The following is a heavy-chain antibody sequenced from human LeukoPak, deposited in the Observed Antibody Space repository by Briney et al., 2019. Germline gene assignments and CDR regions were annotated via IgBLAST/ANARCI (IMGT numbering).Heavy chain of an antibody. CDR2: ISSSSSYI. D-gene: IGHD2-15*01. CDR1: GFTFSSYS. V-gene: IGHV3-21*01. J-gene: IGHJ4*02. CDR3: AGGSCPDY. Sequence: GGSLRLSCAASGFTFSSYSMNWVRQAPGKGLEWVSSISSSSSYIYYADSVKGRLTISRDNAKNSLYLQMNSLRAGDTAVYYCAGGSCPDYWGQGTLVTVSS.